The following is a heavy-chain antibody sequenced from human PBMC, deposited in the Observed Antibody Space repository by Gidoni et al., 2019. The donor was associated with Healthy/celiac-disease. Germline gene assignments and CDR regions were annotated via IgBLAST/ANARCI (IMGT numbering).Heavy chain of an antibody. CDR3: AREGGAESFDY. CDR2: IKQDGSEK. D-gene: IGHD1-26*01. CDR1: GFTFSSYW. J-gene: IGHJ4*02. V-gene: IGHV3-7*01. Sequence: EVQLVESGGGLVQPGGSLRLSCAASGFTFSSYWRSWVRQAPGKGLEWVANIKQDGSEKYYVDSVKGRFTIARDNAKNSLYLQMNSLRAEDTAVYYCAREGGAESFDYWGQGTLVTVSS.